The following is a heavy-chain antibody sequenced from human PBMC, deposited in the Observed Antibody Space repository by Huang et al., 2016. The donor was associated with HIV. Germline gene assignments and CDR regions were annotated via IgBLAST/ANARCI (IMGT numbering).Heavy chain of an antibody. CDR1: GGSISGYY. D-gene: IGHD1-26*01. Sequence: GGSISGYYWSWIRQPAGKGLEWIGRIDACGSNNNRPSLKSRVTMSVERSKNQFSLHLNSVTAADTAIYYCARERGRVGVTWIDAFDLWGQGTLVTVSS. CDR2: IDACGSN. CDR3: ARERGRVGVTWIDAFDL. V-gene: IGHV4-4*07. J-gene: IGHJ3*01.